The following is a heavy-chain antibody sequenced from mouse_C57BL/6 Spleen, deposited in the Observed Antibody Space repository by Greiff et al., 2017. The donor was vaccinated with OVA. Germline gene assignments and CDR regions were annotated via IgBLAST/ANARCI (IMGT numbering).Heavy chain of an antibody. CDR2: IRSGSSTI. CDR3: ARSSSGPYFDG. V-gene: IGHV5-17*01. CDR1: GFTFSDYG. Sequence: EVKVVESGGGLVKPGGSLKLSCAASGFTFSDYGMHWVRQAPEKGLEWVAYIRSGSSTIYYADTVKGRFTFSRDNAKNTLFLQMTRLRSEDTAMYYCARSSSGPYFDGWGQGTTLTVSS. D-gene: IGHD3-2*02. J-gene: IGHJ2*01.